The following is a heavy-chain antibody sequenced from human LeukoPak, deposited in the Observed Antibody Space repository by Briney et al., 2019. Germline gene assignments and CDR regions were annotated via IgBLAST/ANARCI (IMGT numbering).Heavy chain of an antibody. CDR3: AGRGYDIDV. Sequence: GSLRLSCAASGFTFSHYYMSWIRQAPGKGLEWISYISSSGSTIYYADSVKGRFTISRDNAKDSLHLQMNSLRAEDTAVYYCAGRGYDIDVWGQGTMVTVSS. J-gene: IGHJ3*01. D-gene: IGHD3-22*01. CDR2: ISSSGSTI. CDR1: GFTFSHYY. V-gene: IGHV3-11*01.